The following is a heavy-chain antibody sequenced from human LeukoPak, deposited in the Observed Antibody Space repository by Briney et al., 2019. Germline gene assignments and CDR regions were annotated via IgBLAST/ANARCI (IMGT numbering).Heavy chain of an antibody. Sequence: GGSLRLSCAASGFIFSNYAMTWVRQAPGKGLEWVSAISGSAGSTYYADSVKGRFTISRDNSKNTLYLQMNSLRAEDTAVYYCTKPPRYCNGGSCYLLEYWGQGTLVTVSS. V-gene: IGHV3-23*01. J-gene: IGHJ4*02. CDR2: ISGSAGST. CDR3: TKPPRYCNGGSCYLLEY. D-gene: IGHD2-15*01. CDR1: GFIFSNYA.